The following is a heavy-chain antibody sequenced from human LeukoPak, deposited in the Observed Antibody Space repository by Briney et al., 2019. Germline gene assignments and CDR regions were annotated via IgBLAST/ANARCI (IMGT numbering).Heavy chain of an antibody. CDR1: GFTFSSYG. J-gene: IGHJ4*02. D-gene: IGHD4-23*01. CDR2: ISDSGSDT. CDR3: AKETRGFNY. Sequence: TGGSLRLSCAVSGFTFSSYGMSWVRQAPGKGLEWVSAISDSGSDTYYADSVKGRFTISRDNSKNTLYLQMNSLRAEDTAVYYCAKETRGFNYWGQGTLVTVSS. V-gene: IGHV3-23*01.